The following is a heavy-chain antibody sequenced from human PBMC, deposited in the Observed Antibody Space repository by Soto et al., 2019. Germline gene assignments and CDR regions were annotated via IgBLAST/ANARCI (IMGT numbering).Heavy chain of an antibody. CDR2: INHSGST. J-gene: IGHJ4*02. CDR3: ARRKTLGYCSSTSCYRVYYFDY. CDR1: GGSFSGYY. V-gene: IGHV4-34*01. D-gene: IGHD2-2*01. Sequence: QVQLQQWGGGLLKPSETLSLTCAVYGGSFSGYYWSWIRQPPGKGLEWIGEINHSGSTNYNPSLMSRVTISVDTSQSQFSLKMSSVTAADTAVYYCARRKTLGYCSSTSCYRVYYFDYWGQGTLVTVSS.